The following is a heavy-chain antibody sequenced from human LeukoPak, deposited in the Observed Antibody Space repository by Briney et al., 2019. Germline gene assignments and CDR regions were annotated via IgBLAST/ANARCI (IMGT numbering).Heavy chain of an antibody. CDR1: GGSFSGYY. CDR3: ARAYSGYVLDY. Sequence: SETLSLTCAVYGGSFSGYYWSWIRQPPGKGLEWIGEINHSGSTNYNPSLKSRVTISVDTSKNQFSLKLSSVTAADTAVYYCARAYSGYVLDYWGQGTLVTVSS. D-gene: IGHD5-12*01. CDR2: INHSGST. J-gene: IGHJ4*02. V-gene: IGHV4-34*01.